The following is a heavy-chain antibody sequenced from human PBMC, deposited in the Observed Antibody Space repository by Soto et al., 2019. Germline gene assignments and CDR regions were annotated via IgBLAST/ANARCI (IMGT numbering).Heavy chain of an antibody. J-gene: IGHJ5*02. V-gene: IGHV4-61*01. CDR2: IYYSGNI. Sequence: QVQLQESGPGLVKPSETLSLTCTLSGDSVTSRSYYWTWVRQPPGKGLEWIGYIYYSGNINNNPSLKSRFTISVDTSTNQFSLKLTSVTAADTAIYYWARGNIAASGTKFDPWGQGILVTVSS. CDR1: GDSVTSRSYY. CDR3: ARGNIAASGTKFDP. D-gene: IGHD6-13*01.